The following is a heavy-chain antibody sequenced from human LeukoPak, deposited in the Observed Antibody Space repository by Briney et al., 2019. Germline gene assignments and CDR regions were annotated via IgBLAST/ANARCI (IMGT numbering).Heavy chain of an antibody. CDR3: ATGGRSGMAFDF. J-gene: IGHJ4*02. V-gene: IGHV3-53*01. D-gene: IGHD2-8*01. CDR2: IYGGGNT. Sequence: GGSLRLSCSLSGFIATSNYMAWVRQSAGKGLQWISFIYGGGNTLYADSVRDRFSISRDNSKSTLYLQMNSLRVEDTAVYYCATGGRSGMAFDFWGQGTLVTVSS. CDR1: GFIATSNY.